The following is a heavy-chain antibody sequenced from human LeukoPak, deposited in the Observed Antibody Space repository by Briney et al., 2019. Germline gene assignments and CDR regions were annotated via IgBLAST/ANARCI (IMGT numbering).Heavy chain of an antibody. CDR1: GYTFTGYY. V-gene: IGHV1-2*02. Sequence: ASVKVSCKASGYTFTGYYMHWVRQAPGQGLEWMGWINPNSGGTNYAQRFQGRVTMTRDTSIYTAYMELSRLRSDDTAVYYCVREGLILLGDYDHYYFDYWGQGTLVTVSS. CDR2: INPNSGGT. D-gene: IGHD4-17*01. CDR3: VREGLILLGDYDHYYFDY. J-gene: IGHJ4*02.